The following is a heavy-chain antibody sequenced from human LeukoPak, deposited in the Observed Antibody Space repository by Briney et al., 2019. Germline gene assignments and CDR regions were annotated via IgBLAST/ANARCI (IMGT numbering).Heavy chain of an antibody. V-gene: IGHV1-8*01. D-gene: IGHD3-9*01. Sequence: ASVKVSCKAAGYTFTSYDINWVRQATGQGLEWMGGMNPNSGNTGYAQKFQGRVTMTRNTSISAAYKGLSSLRSEDTAVYYCARAIMRSQLRYFDWFKYYSGMDVWGQGTTVTVSS. CDR1: GYTFTSYD. J-gene: IGHJ6*02. CDR2: MNPNSGNT. CDR3: ARAIMRSQLRYFDWFKYYSGMDV.